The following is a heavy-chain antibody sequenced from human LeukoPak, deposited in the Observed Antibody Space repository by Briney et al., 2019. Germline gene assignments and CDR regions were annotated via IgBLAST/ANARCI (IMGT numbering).Heavy chain of an antibody. CDR1: GFTFRNYV. CDR3: VRQQTSHGNFDY. CDR2: IKQDGTVK. Sequence: GGSLRLSCAASGFTFRNYVIHWVRQAPGKGLEWVANIKQDGTVKYYVDSVKGRFTISRDNAKNSLFLQMNSLRAEDTAVYYCVRQQTSHGNFDYWGQGTLVTVSS. J-gene: IGHJ4*02. V-gene: IGHV3-7*03. D-gene: IGHD1-26*01.